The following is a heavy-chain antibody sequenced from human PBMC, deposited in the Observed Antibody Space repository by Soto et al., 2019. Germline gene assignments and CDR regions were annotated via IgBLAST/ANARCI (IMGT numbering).Heavy chain of an antibody. D-gene: IGHD3-3*01. V-gene: IGHV3-23*01. Sequence: AGGSLRLSCAASGFTFSSYAMSWVRQAPGKGLEWVSAISGSGGSTYYADSVKGRFTISRDNSKNTLYLQMNSLRAEDTAVYYCAKGGYYDFWSGSKGDDYYYYGMDVWGQGTTVTVSS. CDR1: GFTFSSYA. CDR3: AKGGYYDFWSGSKGDDYYYYGMDV. J-gene: IGHJ6*02. CDR2: ISGSGGST.